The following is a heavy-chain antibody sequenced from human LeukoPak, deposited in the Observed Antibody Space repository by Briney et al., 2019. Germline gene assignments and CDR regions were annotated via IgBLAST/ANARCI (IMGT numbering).Heavy chain of an antibody. CDR2: IYTSGST. J-gene: IGHJ3*02. Sequence: SSETLSLTCTVSGGSISSYYWSWIRQPAGKGLEWIGRIYTSGSTNYNPSLKSRVTMSVDTSKNQFSLKLGSVTAADTAVYYCARDAALFYYDSSGYRTSDAFDIWGQGTMVTVSS. CDR3: ARDAALFYYDSSGYRTSDAFDI. V-gene: IGHV4-4*07. CDR1: GGSISSYY. D-gene: IGHD3-22*01.